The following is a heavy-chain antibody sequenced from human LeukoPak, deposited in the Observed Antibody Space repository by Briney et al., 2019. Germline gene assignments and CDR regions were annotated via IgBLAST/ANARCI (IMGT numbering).Heavy chain of an antibody. V-gene: IGHV4-39*07. CDR1: GGSISSSSYY. CDR3: ATQGSRYCSSTSCYRFIAANYFDY. D-gene: IGHD2-2*02. Sequence: PSETLSLTCTVSGGSISSSSYYWGWIRQPPGKGLEWIGSIYYSGSTYYNPSLKSRATISVDTSKNQFSLKLSSVTAADTAVYYCATQGSRYCSSTSCYRFIAANYFDYWGQGTLVTVSS. J-gene: IGHJ4*02. CDR2: IYYSGST.